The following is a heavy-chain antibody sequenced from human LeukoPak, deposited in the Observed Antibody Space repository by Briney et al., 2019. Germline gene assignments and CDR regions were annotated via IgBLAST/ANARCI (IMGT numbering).Heavy chain of an antibody. D-gene: IGHD3-22*01. Sequence: GRSLRLSCAASGFTFSSYGMHWVRQAPGKGLEWVAVIWYDGSNKYYADSVKGRFTISRDNSKNTLYLQMNSLRAEDTAVYYCAREGYYYDSSGYGNFDYWGQGTLVTVSS. J-gene: IGHJ4*02. CDR2: IWYDGSNK. V-gene: IGHV3-33*01. CDR1: GFTFSSYG. CDR3: AREGYYYDSSGYGNFDY.